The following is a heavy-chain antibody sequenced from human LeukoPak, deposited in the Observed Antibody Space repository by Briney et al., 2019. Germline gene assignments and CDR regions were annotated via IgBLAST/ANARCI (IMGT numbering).Heavy chain of an antibody. V-gene: IGHV4-34*01. CDR2: INHSGST. CDR1: GGSFSGYY. D-gene: IGHD4-17*01. Sequence: SETLSLTCAVYGGSFSGYYWSWIRQPPRKGLECIGDINHSGSTNYNPSLKSRVTISVYTSKNQFSLKLSSVTAADTAVYYCARGSLLHDYGDYFDYWGQGTLVTVSS. J-gene: IGHJ4*02. CDR3: ARGSLLHDYGDYFDY.